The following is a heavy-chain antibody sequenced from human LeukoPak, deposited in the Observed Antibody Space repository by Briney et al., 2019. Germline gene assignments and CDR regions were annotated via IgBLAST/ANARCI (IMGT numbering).Heavy chain of an antibody. Sequence: GGFLRLSCAASGFTFSSYAMSWVRQAPGKGLEWVSAISGSGGSTYYADSVKGRFTISRDNSKNTLYLQMNSLRAEDTAVYYCAKVERDFWSGYYWGPDYYYYYGMDVWGQGTTVTVSS. CDR1: GFTFSSYA. CDR3: AKVERDFWSGYYWGPDYYYYYGMDV. J-gene: IGHJ6*02. D-gene: IGHD3-3*01. V-gene: IGHV3-23*01. CDR2: ISGSGGST.